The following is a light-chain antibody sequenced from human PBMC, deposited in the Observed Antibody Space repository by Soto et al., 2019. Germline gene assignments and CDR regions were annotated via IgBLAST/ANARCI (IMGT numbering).Light chain of an antibody. Sequence: QSVLTQPPSASGTPGQRVTLSCSGSSSNIGSNTVTWYQQLPGTATKLLIYSNNQRPSGVHDRVSGSKSGTSASLAISGLQAEDEADYYCAAWDDSLNGPVFGVGTKLTVL. CDR1: SSNIGSNT. J-gene: IGLJ2*01. CDR3: AAWDDSLNGPV. CDR2: SNN. V-gene: IGLV1-44*01.